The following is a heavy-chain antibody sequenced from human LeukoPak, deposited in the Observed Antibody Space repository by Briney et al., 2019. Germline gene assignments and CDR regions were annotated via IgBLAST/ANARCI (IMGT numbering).Heavy chain of an antibody. V-gene: IGHV4-31*03. CDR2: IYYSGST. J-gene: IGHJ3*02. D-gene: IGHD3-22*01. CDR3: AREEYYYDSSGYYFFAFDI. Sequence: PSQTLSLTCTVSGGSISSGGYYWSWICQHPGKGLEWIGYIYYSGSTYYNPSLKSRVTISVDTSKNQFSLKLSSVTAADTAVYYCAREEYYYDSSGYYFFAFDIWGQGTMVTVSS. CDR1: GGSISSGGYY.